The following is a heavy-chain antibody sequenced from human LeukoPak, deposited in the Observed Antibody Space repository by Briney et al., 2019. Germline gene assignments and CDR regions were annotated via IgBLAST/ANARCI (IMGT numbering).Heavy chain of an antibody. CDR2: IYYSGST. CDR3: ARDAYYYDSSGRDAFDI. CDR1: GGSISSYY. V-gene: IGHV4-59*01. Sequence: SETLSLTCTVSGGSISSYYWSWIRQPPGKGLEWIGYIYYSGSTNYNPSLKSRVTISVDTSKNQFSPKLSSVTAADTAVYYCARDAYYYDSSGRDAFDIWGQGTMVTVSS. J-gene: IGHJ3*02. D-gene: IGHD3-22*01.